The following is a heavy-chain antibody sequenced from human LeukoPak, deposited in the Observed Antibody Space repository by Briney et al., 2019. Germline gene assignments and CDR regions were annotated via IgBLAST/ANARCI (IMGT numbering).Heavy chain of an antibody. CDR3: AKEGGPDNWYFDL. V-gene: IGHV3-30*18. CDR1: GFAFNTYG. CDR2: DSFNGRVQ. J-gene: IGHJ2*01. D-gene: IGHD2-15*01. Sequence: SGRSLRLSCAASGFAFNTYGMQWVRQAPGKGLEWVAVDSFNGRVQYYADSVRGRFTISRDSSKNTLYLQMNSLRAEDTAVYYCAKEGGPDNWYFDLWGRGTLATVSS.